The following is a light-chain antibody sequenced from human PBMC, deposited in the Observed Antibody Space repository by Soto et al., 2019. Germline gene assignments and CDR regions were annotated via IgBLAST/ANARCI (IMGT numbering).Light chain of an antibody. J-gene: IGLJ3*02. Sequence: QSALTQPASVSGSPGQSITISCTGTSTDVGGYNFVSWYQQYPGEAPKLIIYEVSNRPSGVSNRFSGSKSGNTASLTISGLQAEDEADYHCSSYTSSSTTWVFGGGTKLTVL. CDR1: STDVGGYNF. CDR3: SSYTSSSTTWV. V-gene: IGLV2-14*03. CDR2: EVS.